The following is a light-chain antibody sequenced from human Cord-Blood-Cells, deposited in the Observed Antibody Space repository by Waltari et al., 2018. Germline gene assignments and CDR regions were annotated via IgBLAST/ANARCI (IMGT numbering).Light chain of an antibody. CDR3: QAWDSSTAHVV. V-gene: IGLV3-1*01. J-gene: IGLJ2*01. CDR2: QDR. CDR1: KLGEKY. Sequence: SYELTQPLSVSVSPGQTASITCPGDKLGEKYSRWYQQKPGQSPVLVIYQDRKRPSGIPERFSGSNSGNTATLTISGTQAMDEADYYCQAWDSSTAHVVFGGGTKLTVL.